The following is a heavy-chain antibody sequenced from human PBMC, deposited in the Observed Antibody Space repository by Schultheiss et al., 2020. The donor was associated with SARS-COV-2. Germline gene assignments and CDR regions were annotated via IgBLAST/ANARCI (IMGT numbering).Heavy chain of an antibody. CDR2: IYFSGST. CDR1: GGSVSRGGYY. CDR3: VRPYDSI. J-gene: IGHJ4*02. Sequence: SETLSLTCTVSGGSVSRGGYYWSWIRQPPGKGLEWIGYIYFSGSTNYNPSLKSRVTISVDTSKNQFSLKLSSVTAADTAVYYCVRPYDSIWGQGILVTVSS. D-gene: IGHD3-22*01. V-gene: IGHV4-61*08.